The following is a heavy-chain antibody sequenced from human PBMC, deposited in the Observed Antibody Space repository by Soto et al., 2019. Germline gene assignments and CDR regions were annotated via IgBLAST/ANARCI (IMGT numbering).Heavy chain of an antibody. D-gene: IGHD1-26*01. V-gene: IGHV1-3*01. Sequence: ASVKVSCKASGYTFTTYALHWVRQAPGQRPEWMGWINPASGHTKYSKRFQDRVTITRDTSASTGYMELSSLRSEDTAVYYCGRSVVGATGEILYNAMDVWGKGTTVTFSS. CDR1: GYTFTTYA. CDR3: GRSVVGATGEILYNAMDV. CDR2: INPASGHT. J-gene: IGHJ6*04.